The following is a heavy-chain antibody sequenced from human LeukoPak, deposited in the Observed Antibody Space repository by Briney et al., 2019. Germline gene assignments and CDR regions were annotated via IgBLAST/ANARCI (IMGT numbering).Heavy chain of an antibody. D-gene: IGHD3-10*01. J-gene: IGHJ6*02. V-gene: IGHV4-59*01. Sequence: PSETLSLTCTVSGGSISNYYWNWIRQPPGKGLEWIGYVYYSGSTNYNPSLKSRVTMSEDTSKNQFSLKLSSVTAADTAVYFCARNVGGSGTYRDYFYGMDVWGQGTTVTVSS. CDR3: ARNVGGSGTYRDYFYGMDV. CDR1: GGSISNYY. CDR2: VYYSGST.